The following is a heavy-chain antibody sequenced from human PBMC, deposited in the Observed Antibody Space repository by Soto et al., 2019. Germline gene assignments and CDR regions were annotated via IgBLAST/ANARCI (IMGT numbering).Heavy chain of an antibody. CDR2: ISAYNGNT. CDR1: GYTFTSYG. D-gene: IGHD3-10*01. CDR3: ARDRNYGSGSYRRLTQVPSFDI. V-gene: IGHV1-18*01. Sequence: GASVKVSCKDSGYTFTSYGISWVRQAPGQGLEWMGWISAYNGNTNYAQKLQGRVTMTTDTSTSTAYMELRSLRSDDTAVYYCARDRNYGSGSYRRLTQVPSFDIWGQGTMVTVSS. J-gene: IGHJ3*02.